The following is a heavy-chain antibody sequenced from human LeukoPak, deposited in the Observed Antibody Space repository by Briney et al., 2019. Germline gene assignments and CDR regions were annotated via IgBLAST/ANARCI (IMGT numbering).Heavy chain of an antibody. D-gene: IGHD3-22*01. CDR1: GFTFSSYE. V-gene: IGHV3-48*03. Sequence: GGSLRPSCAASGFTFSSYEKNWVRQAPGKGLEWVSYISSSGSTIYYADSVKGRFTISRDNAKNSLYLQMNRLRAEDTAVYYCAELGITMSWGVWGKGTTVTISS. CDR2: ISSSGSTI. CDR3: AELGITMSWGV. J-gene: IGHJ6*04.